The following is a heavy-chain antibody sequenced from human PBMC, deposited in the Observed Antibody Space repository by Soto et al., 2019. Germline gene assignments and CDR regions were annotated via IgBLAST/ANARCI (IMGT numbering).Heavy chain of an antibody. Sequence: ASVKVSCKASGYTFTSYGISWVQQAPGQGLKWMGWVNAYNGNTNYAQKFKGRVTITTDTSTSTAYMELRSLRSDDTAVYYCAREAVSGRTGFDYWGQGTLVTVSS. D-gene: IGHD6-19*01. CDR2: VNAYNGNT. J-gene: IGHJ4*02. V-gene: IGHV1-18*01. CDR3: AREAVSGRTGFDY. CDR1: GYTFTSYG.